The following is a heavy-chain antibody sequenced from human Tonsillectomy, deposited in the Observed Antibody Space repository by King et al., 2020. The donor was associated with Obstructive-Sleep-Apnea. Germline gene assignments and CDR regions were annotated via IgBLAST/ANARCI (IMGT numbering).Heavy chain of an antibody. CDR1: GITFSSYS. Sequence: EQLVQSGGGLVQPGGSLRLSCAASGITFSSYSMNWVLQAPGKGLEWVSYISSSTSTISYAELVKGRFTISRDNAKNSLYLQMNSLRAEDTAVYYCATGGPDAFDFWGRGTMVTVSS. CDR2: ISSSTSTI. J-gene: IGHJ3*01. V-gene: IGHV3-48*04. CDR3: ATGGPDAFDF. D-gene: IGHD3-16*01.